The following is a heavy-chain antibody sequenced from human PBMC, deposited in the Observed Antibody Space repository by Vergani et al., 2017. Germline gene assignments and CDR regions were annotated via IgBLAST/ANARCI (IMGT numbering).Heavy chain of an antibody. J-gene: IGHJ4*02. CDR1: GFTFSIYA. Sequence: EVQLLQSEGAVVQPGGSLRLSCGASGFTFSIYAMSWVRQGQGRGLGWVSSIKNNFDSTHYADSVKARFTTSRDNSKNTLYLQMNSLRVEDPAVYYCGRGSDNYNWGQGTLVTVSS. CDR3: GRGSDNYN. V-gene: IGHV3-23*01. CDR2: IKNNFDST. D-gene: IGHD5-24*01.